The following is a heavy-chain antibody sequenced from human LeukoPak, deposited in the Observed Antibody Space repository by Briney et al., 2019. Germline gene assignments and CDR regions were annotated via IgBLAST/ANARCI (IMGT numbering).Heavy chain of an antibody. D-gene: IGHD3-16*02. CDR3: ARPQPQGGSSRYYFGY. J-gene: IGHJ4*02. V-gene: IGHV4-61*08. CDR2: IYYISNT. CDR1: GASVGSAGYY. Sequence: SETLSLTCTVSGASVGSAGYYWSWIRQPPGGGLEWIGYIYYISNTNYNPSLKSRVTMSVDPSKNQFSLKLNSVTAADTAVYYCARPQPQGGSSRYYFGYWGQEPLVT.